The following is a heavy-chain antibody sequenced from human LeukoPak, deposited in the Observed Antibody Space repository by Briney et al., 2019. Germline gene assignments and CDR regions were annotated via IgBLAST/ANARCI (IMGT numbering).Heavy chain of an antibody. CDR2: IYHSGST. CDR3: ARGGGYSGYERFDY. V-gene: IGHV4-38-2*02. CDR1: GYSISSGYY. J-gene: IGHJ4*02. D-gene: IGHD5-12*01. Sequence: SETLSLTCTVSGYSISSGYYWGWIRQPPGKGLEWIGSIYHSGSTYYNPSLKSRVTISVDTSKNQFSLKLSSVTAADTAVYYCARGGGYSGYERFDYWGQGTLVTVSS.